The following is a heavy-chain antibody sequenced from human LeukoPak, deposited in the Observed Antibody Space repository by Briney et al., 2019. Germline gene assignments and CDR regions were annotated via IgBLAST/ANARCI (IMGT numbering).Heavy chain of an antibody. CDR2: IYPNNCGT. J-gene: IGHJ4*02. V-gene: IGHV1-2*02. CDR1: GYTFTGYY. Sequence: ASVTVSCKTSGYTFTGYYMHWVRQAPGQGLEGMGWIYPNNCGTNYAQKFQGRVTITRDTSISTAYMELSRLRSDDTAGYYCARDASGNDYWGQGTLVTVSS. CDR3: ARDASGNDY.